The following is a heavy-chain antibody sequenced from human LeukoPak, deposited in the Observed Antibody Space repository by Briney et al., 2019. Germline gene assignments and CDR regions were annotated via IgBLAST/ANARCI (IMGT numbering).Heavy chain of an antibody. CDR1: GFTFSSYA. CDR3: ARDRVVGATTYFQH. CDR2: ISYDGSNK. Sequence: PGGSLRLSCAASGFTFSSYAMHSVRQAPGKGLEWVAVISYDGSNKYYADSVKGLFTISRDNSKNTLYLQMNSLRAEDTAVYYCARDRVVGATTYFQHWGQGTLVTVSS. J-gene: IGHJ1*01. D-gene: IGHD1-26*01. V-gene: IGHV3-30*01.